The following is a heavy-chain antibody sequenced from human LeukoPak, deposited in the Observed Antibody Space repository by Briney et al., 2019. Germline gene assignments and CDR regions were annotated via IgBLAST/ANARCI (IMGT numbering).Heavy chain of an antibody. CDR2: INHSGST. CDR1: GGSFSGYY. Sequence: SETLSLTCAVYGGSFSGYYWSWIRQPPGKGLEWIGEINHSGSTNYNPSLKSRVTISVDTSKNQFSLKLSSVTAADTAVYYCARGVGGSSRYWDYWGQGTLVTVSS. D-gene: IGHD6-13*01. CDR3: ARGVGGSSRYWDY. V-gene: IGHV4-34*01. J-gene: IGHJ4*02.